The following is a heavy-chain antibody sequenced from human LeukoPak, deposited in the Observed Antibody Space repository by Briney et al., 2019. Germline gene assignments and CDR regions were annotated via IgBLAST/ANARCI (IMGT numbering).Heavy chain of an antibody. D-gene: IGHD3-10*01. CDR1: GFTFETYW. J-gene: IGHJ6*02. Sequence: GGSLRLSCAASGFTFETYWMHWVRQAPGKGLEWVSCINGYGSITNHADSVKGRFTISRDNSKNTLYLQMNSLRAEDTAVYYCAREIPSQLYYDVWGQGTTVTVSS. V-gene: IGHV3-74*01. CDR2: INGYGSIT. CDR3: AREIPSQLYYDV.